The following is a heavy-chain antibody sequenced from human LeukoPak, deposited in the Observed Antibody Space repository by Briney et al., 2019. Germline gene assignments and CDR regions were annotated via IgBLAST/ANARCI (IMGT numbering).Heavy chain of an antibody. V-gene: IGHV4-61*02. CDR1: GGSISSGSYY. CDR3: ARGGFYDSPDY. Sequence: SETLSLTCTVSGGSISSGSYYWSWIRQPAGKGLEWIGRIYTSGSTNYNPSLKSRVTISVDTSKNQFSLKLNSVTAADTAVYYCARGGFYDSPDYWGQGTLVTVSS. D-gene: IGHD3-22*01. CDR2: IYTSGST. J-gene: IGHJ4*02.